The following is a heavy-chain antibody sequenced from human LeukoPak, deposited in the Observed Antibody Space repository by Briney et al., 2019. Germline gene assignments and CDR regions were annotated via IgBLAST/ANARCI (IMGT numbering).Heavy chain of an antibody. D-gene: IGHD3-10*01. J-gene: IGHJ4*02. Sequence: ASVKVSCKASGYTFTGYYMHWVRQAPGQGLEWMGWINPNSGGTNYAQKFQGRVTMTRDTSISTAYMELSRLRSDDTAVYYCVRTLLWFGELIDYWGQGTLVTVSS. CDR2: INPNSGGT. CDR3: VRTLLWFGELIDY. V-gene: IGHV1-2*02. CDR1: GYTFTGYY.